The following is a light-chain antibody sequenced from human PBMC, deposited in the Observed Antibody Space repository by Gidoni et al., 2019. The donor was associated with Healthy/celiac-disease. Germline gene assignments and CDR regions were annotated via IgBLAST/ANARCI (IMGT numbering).Light chain of an antibody. J-gene: IGLJ2*01. CDR1: SNNVGNQG. V-gene: IGLV10-54*04. CDR2: RNN. CDR3: SAWDSSLSARV. Sequence: QAGLTQPPSVSKGLRQTATLTCTGNSNNVGNQGAAWLQQHQGHPPKLLSYRNNNWPSGISERFSASRSGNTASLTITGLQPEDEADYYCSAWDSSLSARVFGGGTKLTVL.